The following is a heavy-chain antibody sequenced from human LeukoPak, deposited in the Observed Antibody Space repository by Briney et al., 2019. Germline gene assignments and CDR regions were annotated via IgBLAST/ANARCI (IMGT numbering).Heavy chain of an antibody. CDR2: ISYDGSNK. CDR3: AKDAQDIEDQWLDHITYYYYYMDV. CDR1: GFTFSSYG. V-gene: IGHV3-30*18. J-gene: IGHJ6*03. Sequence: TGGSLRLSCAASGFTFSSYGMHWVRQAPGKGLEWVAVISYDGSNKYYADSVKGRFTISRDNSKNTLYLQMNSLRAEDTAVYYCAKDAQDIEDQWLDHITYYYYYMDVWGKGTTVTVSS. D-gene: IGHD6-19*01.